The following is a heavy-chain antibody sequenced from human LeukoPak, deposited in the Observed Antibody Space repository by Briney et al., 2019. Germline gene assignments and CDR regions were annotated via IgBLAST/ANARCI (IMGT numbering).Heavy chain of an antibody. D-gene: IGHD4-17*01. Sequence: GGSLRLSCAASGFTLSSYSMNWVRQAPGKGLEWVSSISSTNNYIYYADSVQGRFTVSRDIAESSLYLQMDSLRVEDSAVYYCARGFEAYGDYGKSFDYWGQGTLVTVSS. V-gene: IGHV3-21*01. CDR3: ARGFEAYGDYGKSFDY. J-gene: IGHJ4*02. CDR1: GFTLSSYS. CDR2: ISSTNNYI.